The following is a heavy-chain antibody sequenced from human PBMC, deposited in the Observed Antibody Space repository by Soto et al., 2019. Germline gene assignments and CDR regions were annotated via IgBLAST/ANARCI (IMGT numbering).Heavy chain of an antibody. V-gene: IGHV4-30-2*06. CDR1: GVTISCGGYS. CDR3: ARGGGYDSFDF. D-gene: IGHD3-3*01. J-gene: IGHJ4*02. CDR2: ISHVETT. Sequence: PSETLALTCSVSGVTISCGGYSWSLIRQSPVKGLEWLGYISHVETTYYNPSFQSRLSLSIDRTRNQFSLSLSSMTAADKAVYYCARGGGYDSFDFWGQGIQVTVSS.